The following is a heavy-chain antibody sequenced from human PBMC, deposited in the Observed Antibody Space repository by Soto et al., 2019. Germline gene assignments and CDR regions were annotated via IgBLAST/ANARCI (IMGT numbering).Heavy chain of an antibody. CDR2: IIPLFGTA. J-gene: IGHJ4*02. D-gene: IGHD6-19*01. Sequence: QVQLVQSGAEVKQPGSSVKVSCKTSGGTFSTYAIYWVRQAPGQGLEWMGAIIPLFGTADYAQKFQGRVTITADEATSTDSMELSSLSSEDTAVYYCARPKGSYSSGYYYFDYWGQGTLVTVSS. V-gene: IGHV1-69*01. CDR1: GGTFSTYA. CDR3: ARPKGSYSSGYYYFDY.